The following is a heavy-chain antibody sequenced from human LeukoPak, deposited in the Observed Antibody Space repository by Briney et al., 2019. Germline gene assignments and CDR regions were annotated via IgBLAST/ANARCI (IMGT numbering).Heavy chain of an antibody. CDR1: GYSFTSYW. Sequence: GESLKISCKGSGYSFTSYWIGWVRQMPGKGLEWMGIIYPGDSDTRYSPSLQGQVTISADKSISTAYLQWSSLKASDTAMYYCASGSSYGDYVGNYFDYWGQGTLVTVSS. J-gene: IGHJ4*02. D-gene: IGHD4-17*01. V-gene: IGHV5-51*03. CDR2: IYPGDSDT. CDR3: ASGSSYGDYVGNYFDY.